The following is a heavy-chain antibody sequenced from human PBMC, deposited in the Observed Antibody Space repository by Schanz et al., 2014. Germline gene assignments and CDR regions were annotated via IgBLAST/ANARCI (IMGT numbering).Heavy chain of an antibody. D-gene: IGHD3-9*01. CDR3: ARTTNPFNFDSWPYLDY. J-gene: IGHJ4*02. V-gene: IGHV3-66*01. CDR1: GFTVSSNY. Sequence: QLVESGGGLVKPGGSLRLSCAASGFTVSSNYMSWVRQAPGKGLEWVSFIYGGSTYYTDSVKGRFTISRDNSKNTLYLQMNSLRAEDTAVYYCARTTNPFNFDSWPYLDYWGQGTLVTVSS. CDR2: IYGGST.